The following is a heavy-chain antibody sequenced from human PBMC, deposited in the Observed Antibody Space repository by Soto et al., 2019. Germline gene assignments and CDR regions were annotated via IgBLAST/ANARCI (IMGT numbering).Heavy chain of an antibody. CDR1: GGTISSGGYY. D-gene: IGHD6-13*01. CDR3: ARDSGRGIAAAGTLYYYYYYGMDV. J-gene: IGHJ6*02. V-gene: IGHV4-31*03. CDR2: IYYSGST. Sequence: TVSLTCTVYGGTISSGGYYWSWIRQHPGKGLEWIGYIYYSGSTYYNPSLKSRVTISVDTSKNQFSLKLGSVTAADTAVYYCARDSGRGIAAAGTLYYYYYYGMDVWGQGTTVTVSS.